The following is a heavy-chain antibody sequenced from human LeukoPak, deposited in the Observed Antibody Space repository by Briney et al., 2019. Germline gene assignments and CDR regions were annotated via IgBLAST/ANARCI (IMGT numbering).Heavy chain of an antibody. D-gene: IGHD6-6*01. CDR3: AREQLADY. Sequence: GGSLRLSCEASGFTFSNFAMTWVRQAPGKGLEWVSYISSSSSTIYYADSVKGRFTISRDNAKNSLYLQMNSLRAEDTAVYYCAREQLADYWGQGTLVTVSS. CDR1: GFTFSNFA. CDR2: ISSSSSTI. V-gene: IGHV3-48*04. J-gene: IGHJ4*02.